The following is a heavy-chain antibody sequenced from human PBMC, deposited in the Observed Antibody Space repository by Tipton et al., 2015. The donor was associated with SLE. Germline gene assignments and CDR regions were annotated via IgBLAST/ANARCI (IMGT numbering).Heavy chain of an antibody. D-gene: IGHD2/OR15-2a*01. J-gene: IGHJ6*02. CDR2: ISTRSTNK. Sequence: SLRLSCAASGFTFNRYTMRWVRRAPGKGLEWVASISTRSTNKYYADSVKGRFTVSRDNAKNFLYLQMNSLRDEDTAVYFCAKIDPGALYGMDVWGQGTTVTVSS. CDR1: GFTFNRYT. V-gene: IGHV3-21*03. CDR3: AKIDPGALYGMDV.